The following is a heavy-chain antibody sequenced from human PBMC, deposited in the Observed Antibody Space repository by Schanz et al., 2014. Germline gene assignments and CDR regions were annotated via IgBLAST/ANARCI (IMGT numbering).Heavy chain of an antibody. V-gene: IGHV3-72*01. J-gene: IGHJ4*02. CDR2: ITNKPNNYNT. CDR1: GFTFSRYG. CDR3: VRLDVHDY. Sequence: VHLVESGGGVVQPGRSLRLSCAASGFTFSRYGMHWVRQAPGKGLEWVGRITNKPNNYNTEYAASVKGRFTISRDDSRNSLYLQMSSLKTEDTAVYYCVRLDVHDYWGQGTLVTVSA. D-gene: IGHD3-16*01.